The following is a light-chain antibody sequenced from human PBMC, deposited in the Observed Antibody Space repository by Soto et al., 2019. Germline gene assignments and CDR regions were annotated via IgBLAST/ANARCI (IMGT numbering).Light chain of an antibody. CDR1: SSDVGSYNL. Sequence: QSALTQPASVSGSPGQSITISCTGTSSDVGSYNLVSWYQQHPGEAPKLMIFEVSKRPSGVSNRFSGSKSGNTASLTISGLQAEDDADYYCCTYAGSSTYVFRTGTKLTVL. J-gene: IGLJ1*01. CDR2: EVS. V-gene: IGLV2-23*02. CDR3: CTYAGSSTYV.